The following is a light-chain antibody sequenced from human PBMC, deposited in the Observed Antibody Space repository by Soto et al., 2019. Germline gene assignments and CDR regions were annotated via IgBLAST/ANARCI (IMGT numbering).Light chain of an antibody. J-gene: IGKJ1*01. CDR2: DAS. CDR3: QQYNSYQWT. V-gene: IGKV1-5*01. CDR1: QSISSW. Sequence: DIQMTKSPSTLSASVGDRVTITCRASQSISSWLAWYQQKPGKAPKLLIYDASSLESGVPSRFSGCGSGTEFTLTISSLQPDDFATYNCQQYNSYQWTFGQGTKVEIK.